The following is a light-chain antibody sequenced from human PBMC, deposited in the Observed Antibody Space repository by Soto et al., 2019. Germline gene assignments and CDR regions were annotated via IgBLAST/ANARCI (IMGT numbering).Light chain of an antibody. J-gene: IGLJ1*01. V-gene: IGLV2-23*01. CDR2: EDS. CDR3: CSYAGSSTYV. CDR1: SSDVGRSYNL. Sequence: QSVLTQPASVSGSPGRSITISCTGTSSDVGRSYNLVSWYQQHPGKAPKLMIYEDSKRPSGVSYRFSGSKSGNTASLTISGLQAEDEADYYCCSYAGSSTYVFGTGTKLTVL.